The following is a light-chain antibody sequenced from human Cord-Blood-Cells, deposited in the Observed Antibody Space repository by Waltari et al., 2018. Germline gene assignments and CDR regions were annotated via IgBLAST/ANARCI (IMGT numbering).Light chain of an antibody. CDR1: SPNIGSKT. CDR3: AAWDDSLNGWV. Sequence: QSVLTQPPSASVIPGQGVTTSCSGSSPNIGSKTVNWYQQLPGTAPKHLIYSNNQRPSGVPDRFSGSKSGTSASLAISGLQSEDEADYYCAAWDDSLNGWVFGGGTKLTVL. CDR2: SNN. J-gene: IGLJ3*02. V-gene: IGLV1-44*01.